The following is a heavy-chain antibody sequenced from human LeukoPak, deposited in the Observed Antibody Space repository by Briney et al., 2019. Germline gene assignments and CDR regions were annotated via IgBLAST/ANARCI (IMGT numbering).Heavy chain of an antibody. CDR3: AKNQWLASYYFDY. D-gene: IGHD6-19*01. CDR1: GLTIGSRY. J-gene: IGHJ4*02. Sequence: PGESLRLSCVASGLTIGSRYMNWVRQAPGKGLEWVSAISGSGGSTYYADSVKGRFTISTDNSKNTLYLQMNSLRAEDTAVYYCAKNQWLASYYFDYWGQGTLVTVSS. CDR2: ISGSGGST. V-gene: IGHV3-23*01.